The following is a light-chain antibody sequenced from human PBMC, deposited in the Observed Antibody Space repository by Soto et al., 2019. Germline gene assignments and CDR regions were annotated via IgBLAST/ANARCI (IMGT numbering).Light chain of an antibody. CDR2: ATS. J-gene: IGKJ5*01. CDR1: RNVSIY. CDR3: QQSYKMPA. V-gene: IGKV1-39*01. Sequence: TQSPSALAASDGDRLTLTCRASRNVSIYLNWYQHKPGKGPTLLLHATSNLQIGVPSRFSGSGSGTEFTLTISSLEPEDFGTYYCQQSYKMPAFGQGTRLAIK.